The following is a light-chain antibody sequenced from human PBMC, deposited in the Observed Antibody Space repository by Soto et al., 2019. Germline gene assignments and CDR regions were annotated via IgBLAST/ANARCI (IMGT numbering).Light chain of an antibody. J-gene: IGLJ3*02. Sequence: SYELTQPPSVSVAPGQTASITCGGDNFVFKRVHWYQQRPGQAPVLVVHDDSDRPSGIPERFSGSKSENTATLTISRVEAGDEADYYCQLWNDDNDQWVFGGRTKVTVL. V-gene: IGLV3-21*02. CDR3: QLWNDDNDQWV. CDR1: NFVFKR. CDR2: DDS.